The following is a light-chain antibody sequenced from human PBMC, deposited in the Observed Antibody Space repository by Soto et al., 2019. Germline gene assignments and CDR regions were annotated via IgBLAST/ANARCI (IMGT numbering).Light chain of an antibody. CDR1: QDISNY. CDR3: QQYDNPNLTVT. CDR2: DAS. V-gene: IGKV1-33*01. Sequence: DIQMTQSHSSLSASVGDRFTITCQAIQDISNYLNWYQQKPGKAPKLLIYDASNLETGVPSRFSGSGSGTDFTFTISSLQPEDIATYYCQQYDNPNLTVTFGGGTKVDI. J-gene: IGKJ4*01.